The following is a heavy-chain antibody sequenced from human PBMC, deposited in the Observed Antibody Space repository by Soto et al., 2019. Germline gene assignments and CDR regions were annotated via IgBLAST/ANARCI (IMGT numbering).Heavy chain of an antibody. Sequence: QLQLQESGSGLVKPSQTLSLTCAVSGGSMRSGDYSWSWIRQPPGKGLEWIGYIYYSGNTYYNPSLKSRVTISVDRSKNQFSLKLGSVTAAETAVYYCAIEAGNHYGSGSLFDYWGQGILVTVSS. D-gene: IGHD3-10*01. CDR3: AIEAGNHYGSGSLFDY. V-gene: IGHV4-30-2*01. J-gene: IGHJ4*02. CDR2: IYYSGNT. CDR1: GGSMRSGDYS.